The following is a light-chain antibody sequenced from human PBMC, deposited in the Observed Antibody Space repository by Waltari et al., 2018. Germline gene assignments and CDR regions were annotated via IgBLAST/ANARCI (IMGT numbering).Light chain of an antibody. V-gene: IGKV3-20*01. J-gene: IGKJ1*01. Sequence: ELVLTQSPGTASLSPGERVTLSCRARQTVGSSSLAWYQQKPGQAPRRVIYRASRRATGIPDRFSGSGSGTDFSLTISRVEPEDFAVYYCQQDGTLPSTFGQGTKVEIK. CDR2: RAS. CDR1: QTVGSSS. CDR3: QQDGTLPST.